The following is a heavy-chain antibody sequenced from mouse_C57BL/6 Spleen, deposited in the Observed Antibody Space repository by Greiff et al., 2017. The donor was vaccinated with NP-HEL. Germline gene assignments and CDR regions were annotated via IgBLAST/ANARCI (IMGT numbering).Heavy chain of an antibody. CDR3: AKSGGGTTAYFDY. CDR1: GFSLTSYG. D-gene: IGHD1-2*01. J-gene: IGHJ2*01. CDR2: IWRGGST. Sequence: VQVVESGPGLVQPSQSLSITCTVSGFSLTSYGVHWVRQSPGKGLEWLGVIWRGGSTDYNAAFMSRLSITKDNSKSQVFFKMNSLQADDTAIYYCAKSGGGTTAYFDYWGQGTTLTVSS. V-gene: IGHV2-5*01.